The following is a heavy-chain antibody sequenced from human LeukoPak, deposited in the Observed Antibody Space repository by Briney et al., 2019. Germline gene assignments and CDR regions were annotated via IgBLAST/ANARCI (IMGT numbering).Heavy chain of an antibody. J-gene: IGHJ4*02. CDR3: ASHLLDYCTSSGCYSSPNND. CDR1: GGTFSSYA. D-gene: IGHD2-2*02. Sequence: ASVKVSCKASGGTFSSYAVSWVRQAPGQGLEWMGGIIPIFGTADYAQRFQGRVTITTDESTSTAYMELSSLISEDTAVYYCASHLLDYCTSSGCYSSPNNDWGQGTLATVSS. V-gene: IGHV1-69*05. CDR2: IIPIFGTA.